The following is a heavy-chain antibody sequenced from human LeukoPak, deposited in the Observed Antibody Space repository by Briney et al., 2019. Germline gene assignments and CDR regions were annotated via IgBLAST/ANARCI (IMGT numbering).Heavy chain of an antibody. CDR2: IRSKAYGGTT. CDR3: TRDDVPAAISTHYYYYYYMDV. CDR1: GFTFGDYA. Sequence: PGGSLRLSCTASGFTFGDYAMSWFRQAPGKGLERVGFIRSKAYGGTTEYAASVKGRFTISRDDSKSIAYLQMNSLKTEDTAVYYCTRDDVPAAISTHYYYYYYMDVWGKGTTVTVSS. J-gene: IGHJ6*03. V-gene: IGHV3-49*03. D-gene: IGHD2-2*01.